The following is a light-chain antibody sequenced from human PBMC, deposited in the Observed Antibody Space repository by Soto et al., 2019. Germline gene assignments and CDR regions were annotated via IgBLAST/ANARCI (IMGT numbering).Light chain of an antibody. CDR3: QQRDNWPPIT. V-gene: IGKV3-11*01. J-gene: IGKJ5*01. Sequence: EVVLTQSPATLSLSPGESATISCRASQSVKNYLAWYQQKPGQPPRLLIFDVSNRAAGIPARFSGSGSGTDVTLTISSLEPEDFAVYYCQQRDNWPPITFGQGTRLEI. CDR2: DVS. CDR1: QSVKNY.